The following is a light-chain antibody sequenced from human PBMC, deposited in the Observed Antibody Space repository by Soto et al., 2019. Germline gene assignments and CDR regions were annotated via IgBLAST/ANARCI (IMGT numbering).Light chain of an antibody. CDR3: SSYTSSITV. CDR2: DVS. V-gene: IGLV2-14*01. CDR1: SSDVGGYNY. Sequence: QSALTQPASVSGSPGQSITISCTGTSSDVGGYNYVSWYQQHPGKAPKLMIYDVSNRPSGVSNRFSGSKSGNTGSLTISGLEDEDEADYYCSSYTSSITVFGTGTKLTVL. J-gene: IGLJ1*01.